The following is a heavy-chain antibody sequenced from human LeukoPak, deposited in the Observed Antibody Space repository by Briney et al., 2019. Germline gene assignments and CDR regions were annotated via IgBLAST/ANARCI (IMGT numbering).Heavy chain of an antibody. CDR3: GWMSPPAG. J-gene: IGHJ4*02. V-gene: IGHV3-30-3*01. CDR1: GFTFSSYA. D-gene: IGHD2-2*03. CDR2: ISYDGSNK. Sequence: GRSLRLSCAASGFTFSSYAMHWVRQAPGKGLEWVAVISYDGSNKYYADSVKGRFTISRDNAKNTLYLQMNSLRAEDTAVYYCGWMSPPAGWGQGTLVTVSS.